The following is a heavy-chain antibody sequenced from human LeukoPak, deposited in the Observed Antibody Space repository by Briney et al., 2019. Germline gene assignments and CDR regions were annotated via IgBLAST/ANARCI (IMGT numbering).Heavy chain of an antibody. D-gene: IGHD2-2*02. V-gene: IGHV4-39*01. Sequence: SETLSLTCTVSGGSISSGDYYWSWIRQPPGKGLEWIGIFHNIGSTYYNPSLKSRVTISVDTSKNQFSLKLSSVTAADTAVYYCARLGYCSSTSCYMGIDYWGQGTLVTVSS. CDR1: GGSISSGDYY. CDR3: ARLGYCSSTSCYMGIDY. CDR2: FHNIGST. J-gene: IGHJ4*02.